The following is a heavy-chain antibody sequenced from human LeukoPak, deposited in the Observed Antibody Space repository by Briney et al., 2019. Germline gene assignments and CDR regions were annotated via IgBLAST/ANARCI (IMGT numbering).Heavy chain of an antibody. Sequence: GGSLRLSCTASGFTFNRHAFNWVRQAPGKGLEWVSSIGGSGVSIFYADSVKGRFTISRDNGKNTVYLQMNSLRAEDTAIYYCSRRGGSNGWGDFDFWGQGTLVSVS. J-gene: IGHJ4*02. V-gene: IGHV3-23*01. D-gene: IGHD6-19*01. CDR2: IGGSGVSI. CDR3: SRRGGSNGWGDFDF. CDR1: GFTFNRHA.